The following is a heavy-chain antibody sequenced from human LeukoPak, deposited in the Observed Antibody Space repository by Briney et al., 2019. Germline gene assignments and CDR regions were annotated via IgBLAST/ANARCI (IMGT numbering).Heavy chain of an antibody. CDR2: IYPDEANI. Sequence: GESLKISCKGSGYSFATYWVAWVRQMPGKGLEGMGIIYPDEANIRYRPSFQGQVTISADKSISTAYLQWSSLKASDTAIYYCARPPSRGYSSSFEYWGQGTLVTVSS. CDR1: GYSFATYW. CDR3: ARPPSRGYSSSFEY. J-gene: IGHJ4*02. D-gene: IGHD2-2*03. V-gene: IGHV5-51*01.